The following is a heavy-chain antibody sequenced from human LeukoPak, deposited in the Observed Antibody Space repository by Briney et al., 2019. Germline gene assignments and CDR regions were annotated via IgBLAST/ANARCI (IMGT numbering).Heavy chain of an antibody. CDR2: ISTYNGNT. J-gene: IGHJ4*02. D-gene: IGHD3-22*01. V-gene: IGHV1-18*01. CDR1: GYTFISYG. CDR3: ARDPSNSSGFHPHSDY. Sequence: ASVKVSCKASGYTFISYGISWVRQAPGQGLEWLGWISTYNGNTNYAQKFQGRVTMTTDTSTSTAYMELRSLRSDDTAVYYCARDPSNSSGFHPHSDYWGQGTLVTVSS.